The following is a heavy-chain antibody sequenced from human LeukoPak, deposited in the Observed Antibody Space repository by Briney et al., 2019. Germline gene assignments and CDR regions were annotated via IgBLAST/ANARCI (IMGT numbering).Heavy chain of an antibody. V-gene: IGHV3-48*01. CDR1: GFAFSRHS. J-gene: IGHJ4*02. D-gene: IGHD2-21*01. Sequence: PGGSLRLSCTASGFAFSRHSMNWVRQAPGKGLEWVSYISTSSNTMYYADSVKGRFTISRDNAKNSLYLQMDSLRAEDTAVYYCAGDVIWKFDCWGQGTLVTVSS. CDR3: AGDVIWKFDC. CDR2: ISTSSNTM.